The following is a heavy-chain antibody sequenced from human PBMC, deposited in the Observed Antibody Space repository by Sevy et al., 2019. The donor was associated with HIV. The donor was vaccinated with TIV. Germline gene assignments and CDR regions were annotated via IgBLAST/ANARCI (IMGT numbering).Heavy chain of an antibody. CDR1: GFTFSSYS. Sequence: GGSLRLSCAASGFTFSSYSMNWVRQAPGKGLEWVSYISSSSTIYYADSVKGRFTISRDNAKNSLYLQMNSLRAEDTAVYYCAREGSGYCSSTSCYNAFDIWGQGTMVTVSS. CDR2: ISSSSTI. D-gene: IGHD2-2*02. J-gene: IGHJ3*02. CDR3: AREGSGYCSSTSCYNAFDI. V-gene: IGHV3-48*01.